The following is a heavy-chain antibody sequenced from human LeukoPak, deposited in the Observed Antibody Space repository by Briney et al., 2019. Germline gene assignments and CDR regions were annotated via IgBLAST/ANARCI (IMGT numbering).Heavy chain of an antibody. CDR2: ISSSGSSM. J-gene: IGHJ6*02. Sequence: PGGSLRLSCVASGFTFSSYEMNWVRQAPGKGLEWVSYISSSGSSMFHADSVKGQFTISRDNAKNSLYLQMNSLRAEDTAVYYCARGHGMDVWGQGTTVTVSS. CDR1: GFTFSSYE. V-gene: IGHV3-48*03. CDR3: ARGHGMDV.